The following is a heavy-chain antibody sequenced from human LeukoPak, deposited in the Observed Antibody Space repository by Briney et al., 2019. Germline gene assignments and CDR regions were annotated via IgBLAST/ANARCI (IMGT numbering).Heavy chain of an antibody. Sequence: AGGSLRLSCAASGFTFSSYAMNWVRQAPGKGLEWVSAISGSGGSTYYADSVKGRFTISRDNSKNTLYLQMNSLRAEDTAVYYCAKDRQQWPTYFDYWGQGTLVTVSS. V-gene: IGHV3-23*01. CDR1: GFTFSSYA. J-gene: IGHJ4*02. CDR2: ISGSGGST. CDR3: AKDRQQWPTYFDY. D-gene: IGHD6-19*01.